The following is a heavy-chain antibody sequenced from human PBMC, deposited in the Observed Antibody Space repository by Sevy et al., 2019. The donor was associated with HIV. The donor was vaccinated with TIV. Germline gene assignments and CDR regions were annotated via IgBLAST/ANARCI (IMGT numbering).Heavy chain of an antibody. Sequence: ASVKVSCKASGFTFTGYKIYWVRQAPGQGLEWMGWIYPYTGDTNYARNFKGRVTMTRDTSINTAYMELSRLRSYDTSTFYCASGSSTWYNYCYYMDGWGKGTTVTVSS. D-gene: IGHD6-13*01. V-gene: IGHV1-2*02. J-gene: IGHJ6*03. CDR1: GFTFTGYK. CDR2: IYPYTGDT. CDR3: ASGSSTWYNYCYYMDG.